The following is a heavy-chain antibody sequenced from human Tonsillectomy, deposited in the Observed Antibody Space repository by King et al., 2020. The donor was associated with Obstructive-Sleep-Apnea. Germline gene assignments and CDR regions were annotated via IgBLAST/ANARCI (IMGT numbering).Heavy chain of an antibody. CDR1: GFTFRSYG. CDR2: ISYDGSDK. CDR3: AKDRHIVVVTAPDY. D-gene: IGHD2-21*02. Sequence: VQLVESGGGVVQPGRSLRLSCAASGFTFRSYGMHWVRQAPGKGLEWVAVISYDGSDKYYADAVKGRFTISRDNSKNTLDLQMNSLRAEDTAVYYCAKDRHIVVVTAPDYWGQGTLVTVSS. J-gene: IGHJ4*02. V-gene: IGHV3-30*18.